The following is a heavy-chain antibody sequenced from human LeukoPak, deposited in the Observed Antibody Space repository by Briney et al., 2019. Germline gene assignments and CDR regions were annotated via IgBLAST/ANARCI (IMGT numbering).Heavy chain of an antibody. CDR3: ARQQAAYYYYGMDV. V-gene: IGHV5-51*01. J-gene: IGHJ6*02. CDR2: IYPGDSDT. Sequence: GASLQISGEGAGSRFTSYWIGGARPVPGKGLEWMGIIYPGDSDTRYSPSFQGQVTISADKSISTAYLQWSSLKASDTAMYYCARQQAAYYYYGMDVWGQGTTVTVSS. CDR1: GSRFTSYW. D-gene: IGHD6-25*01.